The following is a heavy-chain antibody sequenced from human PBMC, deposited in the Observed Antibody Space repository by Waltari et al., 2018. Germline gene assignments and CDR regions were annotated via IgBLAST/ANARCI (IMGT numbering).Heavy chain of an antibody. J-gene: IGHJ4*02. CDR3: QRGDY. CDR2: INQDGSGE. V-gene: IGHV3-7*04. CDR1: GFTFSNFW. Sequence: EVQLVESGGGLVQPGGSLRLSCAASGFTFSNFWMSWARQASGKGLEWVANINQDGSGEYYVDSVKCRFTISRDNARNSLYLQMNSLRAEDTAVYYCQRGDYWGQGTLVTVSS.